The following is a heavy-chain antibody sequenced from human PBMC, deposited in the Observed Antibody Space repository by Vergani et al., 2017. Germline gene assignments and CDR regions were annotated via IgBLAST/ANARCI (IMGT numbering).Heavy chain of an antibody. CDR1: GGSISAGYYF. J-gene: IGHJ3*01. CDR3: ARRSGGYYSGGKVHPLRTAFDV. V-gene: IGHV4-61*02. Sequence: QVQLQASGPGRVKPSQTLSLTCTISGGSISAGYYFWSWIRQPAGKGLEWLGHISASGNASHSPSLKTRVSMSVDTSKNQFSLTVTSVTAANTAIYFCARRSGGYYSGGKVHPLRTAFDVWGHGTVVTGSS. CDR2: ISASGNA. D-gene: IGHD2-15*01.